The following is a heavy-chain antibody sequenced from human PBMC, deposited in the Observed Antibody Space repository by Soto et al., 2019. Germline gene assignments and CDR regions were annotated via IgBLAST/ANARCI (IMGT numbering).Heavy chain of an antibody. CDR2: ISGSGGST. D-gene: IGHD6-13*01. CDR3: AKGGGSSWWGRDYYYGMDV. V-gene: IGHV3-23*01. CDR1: GFTFSSYA. Sequence: GGSLRLSCAASGFTFSSYAMSWVRQAPGKGLEWVSAISGSGGSTYYADSVKGRFTISRDNSKNTLYLQMNSLRAEDTAVYYCAKGGGSSWWGRDYYYGMDVWGQGTTVTVSS. J-gene: IGHJ6*02.